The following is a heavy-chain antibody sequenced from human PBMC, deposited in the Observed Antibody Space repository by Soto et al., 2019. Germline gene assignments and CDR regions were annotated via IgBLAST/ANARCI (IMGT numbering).Heavy chain of an antibody. D-gene: IGHD2-15*01. Sequence: SSVKVSCKASGCTFSSYPSSCVRQAPGQGLEWMGRIIPILGIANYAQKLQGRVTMTTDTSTSTAYMELRSLRSDDTAVYFCGRAGQLILPYYFDYWGEGILVTVSS. CDR2: IIPILGIA. J-gene: IGHJ4*02. V-gene: IGHV1-69*04. CDR3: GRAGQLILPYYFDY. CDR1: GCTFSSYP.